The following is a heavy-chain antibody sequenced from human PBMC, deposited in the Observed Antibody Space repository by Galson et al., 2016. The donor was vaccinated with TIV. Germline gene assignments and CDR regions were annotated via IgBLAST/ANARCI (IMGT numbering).Heavy chain of an antibody. V-gene: IGHV3-23*01. J-gene: IGHJ4*02. CDR1: GFTFSSFA. D-gene: IGHD4-17*01. CDR2: ISAGGGRT. Sequence: SLRLSCAASGFTFSSFAMTWVRQAPGKGLGWVSRISAGGGRTDYADSVKGRFTISRDDPKNTLYLQMSSLRADDTAVYFCAKMDSRGFDYVRRFDFWGQGTLATVSS. CDR3: AKMDSRGFDYVRRFDF.